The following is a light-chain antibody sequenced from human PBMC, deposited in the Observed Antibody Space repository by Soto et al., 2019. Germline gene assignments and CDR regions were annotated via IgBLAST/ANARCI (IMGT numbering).Light chain of an antibody. J-gene: IGKJ2*01. V-gene: IGKV3-15*01. CDR2: GAS. CDR1: QSVSSN. Sequence: EIVMTQSPATLSVSPGERATLSCRASQSVSSNLAWYQQKPGQAPRLLIYGASTRATGIPARFSGSGSGTEFTLTISSLQSEDFAVYYCQQYNNCNTFGQETKLEIK. CDR3: QQYNNCNT.